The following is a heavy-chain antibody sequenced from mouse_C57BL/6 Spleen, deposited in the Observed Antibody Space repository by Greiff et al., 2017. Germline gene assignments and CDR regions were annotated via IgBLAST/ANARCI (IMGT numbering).Heavy chain of an antibody. V-gene: IGHV1-82*01. Sequence: QVQPQESGPELVKPGASVKLSCKASGYAFSSSWMNWVKQRPGKGLEWIGRIYPGDGDTNYNGKFKGKATLTADKSSSTAYMQLSSLASEDSAVYFCATGRGFAYWGQGTLVTVSA. D-gene: IGHD4-1*01. CDR3: ATGRGFAY. CDR1: GYAFSSSW. J-gene: IGHJ3*01. CDR2: IYPGDGDT.